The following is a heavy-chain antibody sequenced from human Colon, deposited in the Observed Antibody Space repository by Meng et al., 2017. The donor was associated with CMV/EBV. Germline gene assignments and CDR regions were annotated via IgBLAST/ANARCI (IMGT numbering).Heavy chain of an antibody. CDR2: IFGGGDT. D-gene: IGHD6-13*01. J-gene: IGHJ2*01. Sequence: GGSLSLSCAASGFTFKTYNMNWVRQAPGKGLEWVSGIFGGGDTYYADVVKGRFTISRDNSKNTLYLQMNALRAEDTALYYCASFKQQLVGGTYWYFDLWGPGTLVTVSS. V-gene: IGHV3-66*02. CDR1: GFTFKTYN. CDR3: ASFKQQLVGGTYWYFDL.